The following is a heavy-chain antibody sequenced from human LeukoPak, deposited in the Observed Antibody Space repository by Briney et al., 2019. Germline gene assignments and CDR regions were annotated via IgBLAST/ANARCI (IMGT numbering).Heavy chain of an antibody. J-gene: IGHJ4*02. CDR3: AQQRGYGSGSLDY. CDR2: ISSSSSTI. V-gene: IGHV3-48*01. Sequence: GGSLRLSCAASGFTFSSYSMNWVRQAPGKGLEWVSYISSSSSTIYYADSVKGRFTISRDNAKNSLYLQMNSLRAEDTAVYYCAQQRGYGSGSLDYWGQGTLVTVSS. CDR1: GFTFSSYS. D-gene: IGHD3-10*01.